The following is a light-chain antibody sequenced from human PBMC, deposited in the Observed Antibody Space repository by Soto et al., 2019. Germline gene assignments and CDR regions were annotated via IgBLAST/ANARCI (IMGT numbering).Light chain of an antibody. J-gene: IGLJ2*01. Sequence: QSVLTQPASVSGSPGQPITISCTGTSSDVGANNYVSWYPHHPGKAPKLLIYDVSNRPSGVSSRFSGSKSGNTASLTISGSQAEVEADYYCSSYIGSITCLVFCGGTKVTVL. CDR1: SSDVGANNY. CDR2: DVS. CDR3: SSYIGSITCLV. V-gene: IGLV2-14*01.